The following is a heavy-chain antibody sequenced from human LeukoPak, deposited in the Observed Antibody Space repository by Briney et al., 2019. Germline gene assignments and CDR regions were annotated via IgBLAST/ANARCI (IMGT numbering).Heavy chain of an antibody. CDR2: ITDTSNSI. D-gene: IGHD5-12*01. Sequence: GGSLRLSCAASGFSFSSYSMNWVRQAPGEGLEWLSYITDTSNSIFYAESVKGRFTISRDNAKNSLYLQMKSLRAEDTAIYYCARDRPHSGYDFDYWGQGTLVTVSS. CDR3: ARDRPHSGYDFDY. J-gene: IGHJ4*02. CDR1: GFSFSSYS. V-gene: IGHV3-48*01.